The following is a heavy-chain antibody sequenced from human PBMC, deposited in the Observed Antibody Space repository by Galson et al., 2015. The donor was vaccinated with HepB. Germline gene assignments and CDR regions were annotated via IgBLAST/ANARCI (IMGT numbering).Heavy chain of an antibody. D-gene: IGHD6-6*01. V-gene: IGHV3-30-3*01. CDR3: ASPYSSLAGHYYYMDV. Sequence: SLRLSCAASGFTFSSYAMHWVRQAPGKGLEWVAVISYDGSNKYYADSVKGRFTISRDNSKNTLYLQMNSLRAEDTAVYYCASPYSSLAGHYYYMDVWGKGTTVTVSS. CDR2: ISYDGSNK. CDR1: GFTFSSYA. J-gene: IGHJ6*03.